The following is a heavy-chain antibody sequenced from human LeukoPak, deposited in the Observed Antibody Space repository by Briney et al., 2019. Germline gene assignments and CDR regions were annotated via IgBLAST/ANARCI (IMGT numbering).Heavy chain of an antibody. Sequence: GGSLRLSCAASGFTFSSYGMHWVRQAPGKGLEWVAFIRYDGSNKYYADSVKGRFTISRDNSKNTLYLQMNSLRAEDTAVYYCAKTSTAPGMAGTTRDYWGQGTLVTVSS. D-gene: IGHD1-14*01. J-gene: IGHJ4*02. CDR3: AKTSTAPGMAGTTRDY. V-gene: IGHV3-30*02. CDR2: IRYDGSNK. CDR1: GFTFSSYG.